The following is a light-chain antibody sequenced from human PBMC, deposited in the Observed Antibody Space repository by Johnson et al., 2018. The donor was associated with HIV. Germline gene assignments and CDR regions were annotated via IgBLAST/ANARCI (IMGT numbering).Light chain of an antibody. V-gene: IGLV1-51*02. CDR3: GTWDSSLSAGV. CDR2: ENS. CDR1: TSNIGKNY. Sequence: QSVLTQPPSVSAAPGQKVTISCSGSTSNIGKNYVSWYQQLPGTAPKLLIYENSRRPSGTPDRFSGSKSGTSATLAITGLQTGDEADYYCGTWDSSLSAGVFGTGTKVTVL. J-gene: IGLJ1*01.